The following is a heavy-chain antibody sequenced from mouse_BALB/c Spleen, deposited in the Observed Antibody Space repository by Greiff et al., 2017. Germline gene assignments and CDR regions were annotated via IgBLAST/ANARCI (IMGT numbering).Heavy chain of an antibody. V-gene: IGHV14-3*02. Sequence: VQLQQPGAELVKPGASVKLSCKASGYTFTSYWMHWVKQRPEQGLEWIGRIDPANGNTKYDPKFQGKATITADTSSNTAYLQLSSLTSEDTAVYYCASRVYYDYSMDYWGQGTSVTVSS. CDR1: GYTFTSYW. J-gene: IGHJ4*01. CDR3: ASRVYYDYSMDY. CDR2: IDPANGNT. D-gene: IGHD2-4*01.